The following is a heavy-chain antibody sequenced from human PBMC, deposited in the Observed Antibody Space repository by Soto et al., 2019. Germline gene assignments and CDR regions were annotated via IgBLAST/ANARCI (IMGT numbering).Heavy chain of an antibody. Sequence: EVQLVESGGGLVQPGGSLRLSCAVSGFTFSTYSMNWVRQAPGKGREWVSYISSGSSNKYYADSVKGRFTISKDNAKNSVFXQMNSLRDEYTAVYYCAREGGFYQQAVGFYDYGMDVWGQGTTGTVSS. CDR3: AREGGFYQQAVGFYDYGMDV. V-gene: IGHV3-48*02. CDR1: GFTFSTYS. CDR2: ISSGSSNK. D-gene: IGHD2-2*01. J-gene: IGHJ6*02.